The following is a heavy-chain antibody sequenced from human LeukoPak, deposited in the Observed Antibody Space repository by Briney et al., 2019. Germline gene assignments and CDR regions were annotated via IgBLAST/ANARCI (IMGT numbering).Heavy chain of an antibody. CDR3: ARNKKWFGEPLSYYYYMDV. CDR1: GFTFSSHS. J-gene: IGHJ6*03. CDR2: ISSSSSYI. Sequence: GGSLRLSCAASGFTFSSHSMNWVRQAPGKGLEWVSSISSSSSYIYYADSVKGRFTISRDNAKNSLYLQMNSLRAEDTAVYYCARNKKWFGEPLSYYYYMDVWGKGTTVTISS. D-gene: IGHD3-10*01. V-gene: IGHV3-21*01.